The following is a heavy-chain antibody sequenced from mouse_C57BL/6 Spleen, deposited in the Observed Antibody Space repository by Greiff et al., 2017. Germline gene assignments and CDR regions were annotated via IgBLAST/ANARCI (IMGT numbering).Heavy chain of an antibody. CDR1: GFTFSDYY. CDR2: INYDGSST. J-gene: IGHJ3*01. Sequence: EVKLVESEGGLVQPGSSMKLSCTASGFTFSDYYMAWVRQVPEKGLEWVANINYDGSSTYYLDSLKSRFIISRDNAKNILYLQMSSLKSEDTATYYCARGAPGSFAYWGQGTLVTVSA. D-gene: IGHD2-2*01. V-gene: IGHV5-16*01. CDR3: ARGAPGSFAY.